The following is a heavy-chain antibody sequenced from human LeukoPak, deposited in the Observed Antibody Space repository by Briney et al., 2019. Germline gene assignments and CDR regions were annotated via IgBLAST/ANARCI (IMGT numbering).Heavy chain of an antibody. CDR3: AKDLYCSGGSCYGAFDY. Sequence: PGGSLRLSCAASGFTFSSYGMHWVRQAPGKGLEWVAVIWYDGSNKYYADSVKGRFTISRDNSKNTLYLQMNSLRAEDTALYYCAKDLYCSGGSCYGAFDYWGQGTLVTVSS. CDR2: IWYDGSNK. J-gene: IGHJ4*02. V-gene: IGHV3-30*02. D-gene: IGHD2-15*01. CDR1: GFTFSSYG.